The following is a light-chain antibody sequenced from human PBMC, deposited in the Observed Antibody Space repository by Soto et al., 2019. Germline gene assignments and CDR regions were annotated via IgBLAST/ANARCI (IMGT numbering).Light chain of an antibody. CDR3: QQRSNWPRT. CDR1: QSVSSY. V-gene: IGKV3-11*01. CDR2: DAS. Sequence: EIVLTQSPATLSLSPGERATLSCRASQSVSSYLAWYQQKPNQAPRLLIYDASNRATGIPARFSGSGSGTDFTLTISSLEPEDFAVYYCQQRSNWPRTFGGGTKVDIK. J-gene: IGKJ4*01.